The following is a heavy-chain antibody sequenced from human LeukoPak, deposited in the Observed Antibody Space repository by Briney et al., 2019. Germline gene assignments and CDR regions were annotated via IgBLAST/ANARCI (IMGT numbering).Heavy chain of an antibody. Sequence: GASVKVSCKASGYTFTSYGISWVRQAPGQGLEWMGWTSAYNGNTNYAQKLQGRVTMTTDTSTSTAYMELRSLRSDDTAVYYCARARYCSGGSCYSGRWFDPWGQGTLVTVSS. CDR3: ARARYCSGGSCYSGRWFDP. J-gene: IGHJ5*02. CDR1: GYTFTSYG. D-gene: IGHD2-15*01. V-gene: IGHV1-18*01. CDR2: TSAYNGNT.